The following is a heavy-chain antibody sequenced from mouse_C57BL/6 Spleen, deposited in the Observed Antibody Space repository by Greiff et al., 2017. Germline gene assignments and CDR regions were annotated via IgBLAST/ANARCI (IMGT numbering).Heavy chain of an antibody. D-gene: IGHD2-4*01. CDR3: AREEDYLDY. J-gene: IGHJ4*01. V-gene: IGHV3-6*01. CDR2: ISYDGSN. Sequence: EVKLEESGPGLVKPSQSLSLTCSVTGYSITSGYYWNWIRQFPGNKLEWMGYISYDGSNNYNPSLKNRISITRDTSKNQFFLKLNSVTTEDTATYYCAREEDYLDYWGQGTSVTVSS. CDR1: GYSITSGYY.